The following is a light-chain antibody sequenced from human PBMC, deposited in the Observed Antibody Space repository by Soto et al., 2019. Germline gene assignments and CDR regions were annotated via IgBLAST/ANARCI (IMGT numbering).Light chain of an antibody. CDR1: QGISNF. Sequence: DIQMPQSPSSLSVSVGDRVTITCRASQGISNFLAWFQQKPGKVPKLLIYAASTLQSGVPPRFSGSGSGTDFNLTISSLQPEDVAIYYCQKYNSAPLTLGGGTKVEIK. CDR2: AAS. J-gene: IGKJ4*01. V-gene: IGKV1-27*01. CDR3: QKYNSAPLT.